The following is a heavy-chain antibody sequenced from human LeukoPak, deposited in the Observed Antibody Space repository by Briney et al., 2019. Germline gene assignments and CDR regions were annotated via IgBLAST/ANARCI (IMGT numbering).Heavy chain of an antibody. Sequence: SGTLSLTCAVYGGSFSDYYWSWIRQPPGKGLEWIGEINHGGSTNYNPSLKSRVTISVDTSKNQFSLKLSSVTAADTAVYYCARAKSIAARRGWFDPWGQGTLVTVSS. D-gene: IGHD6-6*01. J-gene: IGHJ5*02. CDR2: INHGGST. V-gene: IGHV4-34*01. CDR3: ARAKSIAARRGWFDP. CDR1: GGSFSDYY.